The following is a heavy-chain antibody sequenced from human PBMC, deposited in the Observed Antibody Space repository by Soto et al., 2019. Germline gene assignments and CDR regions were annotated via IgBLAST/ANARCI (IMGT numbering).Heavy chain of an antibody. V-gene: IGHV3-11*01. D-gene: IGHD2-8*01. CDR3: SRDTYCTNGVCSYYYYYYMDV. J-gene: IGHJ6*03. Sequence: QVQLVESGGGLVKPGGSLRLSCAASGFTFSDYYMSWIRQAPGKGLEWVSYISSSGSTIYYADSVKGRFTISRDNAKNSLYLQMNSLRAEDTAVYYCSRDTYCTNGVCSYYYYYYMDVWGNGTTVTVSS. CDR1: GFTFSDYY. CDR2: ISSSGSTI.